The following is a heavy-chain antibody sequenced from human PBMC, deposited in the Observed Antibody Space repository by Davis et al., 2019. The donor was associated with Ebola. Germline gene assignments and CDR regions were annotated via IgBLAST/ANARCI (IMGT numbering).Heavy chain of an antibody. CDR2: ISLNSGST. V-gene: IGHV1-2*02. Sequence: ASVKVSCKASEFTFTGYYMHWVRQAPGQGPEWMGWISLNSGSTKYSHKFQGRVTMTRDTSINTAHMELSGLRSDDTAVYYCARDDKVMHFDYWGQGTLVTVSS. D-gene: IGHD3-16*01. J-gene: IGHJ4*02. CDR1: EFTFTGYY. CDR3: ARDDKVMHFDY.